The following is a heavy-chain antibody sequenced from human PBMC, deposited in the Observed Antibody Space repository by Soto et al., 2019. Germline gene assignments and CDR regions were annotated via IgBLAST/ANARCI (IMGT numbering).Heavy chain of an antibody. CDR2: IYHSGST. V-gene: IGHV4-30-2*01. CDR1: GGSISSSGYF. CDR3: ARGLGP. J-gene: IGHJ5*02. D-gene: IGHD3-10*01. Sequence: QLQLQESGSGLVKHSQTLSLTCAVSGGSISSSGYFWSWIRQPPGKGLEWIGYIYHSGSTYYNPSLKSRVTISVDRSKNQFSLKLSSVTAADTAVYYCARGLGPWGQGTLVTVSS.